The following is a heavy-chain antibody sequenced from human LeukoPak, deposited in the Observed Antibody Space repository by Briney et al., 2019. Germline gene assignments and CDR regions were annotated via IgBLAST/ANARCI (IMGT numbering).Heavy chain of an antibody. Sequence: SVKVSCKASGGTSSSYAISWVRQAPGQGLEWMGGTIPIFGTANYAQKFQGRVTITTDESTSTAYMELSSLRSEDTAVYYCARGRWLQPWGYFDYWGQGTLVTVSS. CDR2: TIPIFGTA. CDR3: ARGRWLQPWGYFDY. J-gene: IGHJ4*02. D-gene: IGHD5-24*01. CDR1: GGTSSSYA. V-gene: IGHV1-69*05.